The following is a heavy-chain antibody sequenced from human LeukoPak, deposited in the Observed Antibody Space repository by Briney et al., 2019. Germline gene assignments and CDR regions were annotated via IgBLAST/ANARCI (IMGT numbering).Heavy chain of an antibody. CDR2: IHPNSGAT. CDR1: GYTFTDYY. V-gene: IGHV1-2*02. CDR3: ARDMERYSGYDYDY. Sequence: ASVKVSCKTSGYTFTDYYLHWVRQAPGQGLEWVGWIHPNSGATHYAQKFQGRLTMTRDTSISTVYMELTRLRSDDTAVYYCARDMERYSGYDYDYWGQGTLVTASS. D-gene: IGHD5-12*01. J-gene: IGHJ4*02.